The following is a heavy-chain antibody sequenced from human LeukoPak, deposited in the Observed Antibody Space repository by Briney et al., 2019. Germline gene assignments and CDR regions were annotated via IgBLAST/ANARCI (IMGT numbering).Heavy chain of an antibody. CDR1: GYTFTSYD. Sequence: GASVKVSCKASGYTFTSYDINWVRQATGQGLEWMGWMNPNSGNTGYAQKFQGRVTITRNTSISTAYMELSSLRSEDTAVCYCASPIAVTTAFDYWGQGTLVTVSS. D-gene: IGHD4-17*01. CDR2: MNPNSGNT. CDR3: ASPIAVTTAFDY. V-gene: IGHV1-8*03. J-gene: IGHJ4*02.